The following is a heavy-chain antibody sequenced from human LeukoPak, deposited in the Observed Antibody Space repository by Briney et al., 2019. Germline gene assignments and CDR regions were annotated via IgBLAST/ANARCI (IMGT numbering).Heavy chain of an antibody. J-gene: IGHJ3*02. CDR3: ARRLPRGSGSYPDDAFDI. V-gene: IGHV4-61*05. CDR1: GGSISSSSYY. D-gene: IGHD3-10*01. Sequence: SETLSLTCTVSGGSISSSSYYWGWIRQPPGKGLEWIGYIYYSGSTNYNPSLKSRVTISVDTSKNQFSLKLSSVTAADTAVYYCARRLPRGSGSYPDDAFDIWGQGTMVTVSS. CDR2: IYYSGST.